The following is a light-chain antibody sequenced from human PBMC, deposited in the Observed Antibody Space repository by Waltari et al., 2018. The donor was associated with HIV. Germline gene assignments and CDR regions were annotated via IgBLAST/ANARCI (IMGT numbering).Light chain of an antibody. V-gene: IGKV3-15*01. Sequence: EILMTQSPATLSVSSGEEVTLSCRASQSISSNLAWYQQKPGQAPRLLIYGASTRAAGFPARFTGSGAGTEFTLTISNLQSEDFAIYYCQQFHNWPRTFGQGTKVEIK. CDR3: QQFHNWPRT. CDR2: GAS. CDR1: QSISSN. J-gene: IGKJ1*01.